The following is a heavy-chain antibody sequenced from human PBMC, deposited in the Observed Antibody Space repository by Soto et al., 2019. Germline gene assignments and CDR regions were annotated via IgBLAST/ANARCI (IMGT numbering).Heavy chain of an antibody. J-gene: IGHJ6*02. Sequence: LRLSCAASGFTFSSYSMNWVRQAPGKGLEWVSSISSSSSYIYYADSVKGRFTISRDNAKNSLYLQMNSLRAEDTAVYYCARDGPPRKGAHSGHDGEAYYYYGMGVWGRGTTVTVSS. CDR2: ISSSSSYI. D-gene: IGHD5-12*01. V-gene: IGHV3-21*01. CDR3: ARDGPPRKGAHSGHDGEAYYYYGMGV. CDR1: GFTFSSYS.